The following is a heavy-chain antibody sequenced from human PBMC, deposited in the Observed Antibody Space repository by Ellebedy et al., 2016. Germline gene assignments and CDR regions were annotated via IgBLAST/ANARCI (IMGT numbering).Heavy chain of an antibody. Sequence: GESLKISXIGSDFAFSTYYMSWVRQAPGKGLEWVANINQDGSAEYYVDSVKGRFTISRDNAKNSLYLQMDSLRAEDTAVYYCARDLVTMALRFFYYGMDVWGQGTTVTVSS. CDR2: INQDGSAE. J-gene: IGHJ6*02. V-gene: IGHV3-7*01. D-gene: IGHD3-10*01. CDR3: ARDLVTMALRFFYYGMDV. CDR1: DFAFSTYY.